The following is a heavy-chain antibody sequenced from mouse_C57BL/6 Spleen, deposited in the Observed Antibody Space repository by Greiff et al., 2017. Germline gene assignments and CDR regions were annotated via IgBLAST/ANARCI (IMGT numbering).Heavy chain of an antibody. Sequence: VQLQQSGPGLVKPSQSLSLTCSVTGYSITSGYYWNWIRQFPGNKLEWMGYISYDGSNNYNPSLKNRISITRDTSKNQFFLKLNSVTTEDTATYYCARGGTVRYFDVWGTGTTVTVSS. J-gene: IGHJ1*03. CDR2: ISYDGSN. V-gene: IGHV3-6*01. CDR3: ARGGTVRYFDV. CDR1: GYSITSGYY. D-gene: IGHD1-1*01.